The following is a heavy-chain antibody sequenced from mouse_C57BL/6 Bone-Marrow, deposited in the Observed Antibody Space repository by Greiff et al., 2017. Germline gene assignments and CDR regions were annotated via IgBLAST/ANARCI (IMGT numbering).Heavy chain of an antibody. CDR1: GFTFSDYY. Sequence: EVQWVESEGGLVQPGSSMKLSCTASGFTFSDYYMAWVRQVPEKGLEWVANINYDGSSTYYLDSLKSRFIISRDNAKNILYLQMSSLKSEDTATYYCARDGDGGFAYWGQGTLVTVSA. CDR2: INYDGSST. CDR3: ARDGDGGFAY. J-gene: IGHJ3*01. V-gene: IGHV5-16*01.